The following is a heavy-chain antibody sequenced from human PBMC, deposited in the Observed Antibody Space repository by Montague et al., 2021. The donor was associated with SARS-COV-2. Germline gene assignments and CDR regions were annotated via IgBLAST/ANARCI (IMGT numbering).Heavy chain of an antibody. V-gene: IGHV4-61*02. CDR1: GGSISSGSYY. CDR2: IYISGST. D-gene: IGHD3-10*01. J-gene: IGHJ6*02. CDR3: ARVGVGTMVRGVIPAYYYYGMDV. Sequence: TLSLTCTVSGGSISSGSYYWSWIRQPAGKGLEWIGRIYISGSTNYNPSLKSRVTISVDTSKNQFSLRLSSVTAADTAVYYCARVGVGTMVRGVIPAYYYYGMDVWGQGTTVTVSS.